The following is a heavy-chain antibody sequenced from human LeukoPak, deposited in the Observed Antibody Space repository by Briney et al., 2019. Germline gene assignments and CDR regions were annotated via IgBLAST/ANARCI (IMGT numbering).Heavy chain of an antibody. V-gene: IGHV3-21*01. CDR2: ISGTSTYI. CDR1: GFTLDKYF. D-gene: IGHD5-24*01. Sequence: GGSLRLSCATSGFTLDKYFIHWVRQAPGKGLDWVSSISGTSTYIDYADSVKGRFTISRDNAKNSLYLQMNSLRVEDTAVYYCVRDHQLRDPGCWGQGTLVTVSS. J-gene: IGHJ4*02. CDR3: VRDHQLRDPGC.